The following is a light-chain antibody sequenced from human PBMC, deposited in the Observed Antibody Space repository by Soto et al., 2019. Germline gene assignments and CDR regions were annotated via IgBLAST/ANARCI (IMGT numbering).Light chain of an antibody. CDR3: QQYDNWPPWT. J-gene: IGKJ1*01. V-gene: IGKV3-15*01. CDR1: QSVSTH. CDR2: GAS. Sequence: EKVMTQSPGTLSVSPGERVTLSCRASQSVSTHLAWYQQKPGQAPRLLIHGASTRATDIPARFSGSGSGTEFTLTISSLQSEDFAVYYCQQYDNWPPWTSGQGTKVEIK.